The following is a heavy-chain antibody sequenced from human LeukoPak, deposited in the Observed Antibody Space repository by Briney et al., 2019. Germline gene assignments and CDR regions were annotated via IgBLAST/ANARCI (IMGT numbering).Heavy chain of an antibody. CDR1: GYTFTSYG. Sequence: ASVKVSCKASGYTFTSYGISWVRQAPGQRLEWMGWISAYNGNTNYAQKLQDRLTLTTDTSTSTAYMELRSLRSDDTAVYYCAKDFLPYYVYAGGTFDSWGRGTLVTVSS. D-gene: IGHD3-16*01. J-gene: IGHJ4*02. CDR3: AKDFLPYYVYAGGTFDS. V-gene: IGHV1-18*01. CDR2: ISAYNGNT.